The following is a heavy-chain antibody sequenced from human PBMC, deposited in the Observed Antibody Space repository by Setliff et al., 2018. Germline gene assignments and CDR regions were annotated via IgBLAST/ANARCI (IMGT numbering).Heavy chain of an antibody. CDR3: AKGHLSVAHCGADCYPFDS. CDR1: YFTFNRDA. CDR2: ISGSGGST. J-gene: IGHJ4*02. V-gene: IGHV3-23*01. D-gene: IGHD2-21*02. Sequence: GGSLRLSCDAYYFTFNRDALSWVRQAPGKGLEWVAAISGSGGSTYYANSVKGRFIVSRDNSKSTVYLQMNRLRGDDTAVYYCAKGHLSVAHCGADCYPFDSWGQGTLVTVSS.